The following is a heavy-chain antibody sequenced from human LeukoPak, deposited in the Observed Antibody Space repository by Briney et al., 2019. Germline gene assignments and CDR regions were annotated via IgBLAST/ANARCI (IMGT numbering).Heavy chain of an antibody. Sequence: GGFLRLSCAASGFTFSSYAMHWVRQAPGKGLEWVAVISYDGSNKYYADSVKGRFTISRDNSKNTLYLQMNSLRAEDTAVYYCARSHGPDYYYGMDVWGQGTTVTVSS. V-gene: IGHV3-30-3*01. CDR3: ARSHGPDYYYGMDV. D-gene: IGHD4-17*01. J-gene: IGHJ6*02. CDR1: GFTFSSYA. CDR2: ISYDGSNK.